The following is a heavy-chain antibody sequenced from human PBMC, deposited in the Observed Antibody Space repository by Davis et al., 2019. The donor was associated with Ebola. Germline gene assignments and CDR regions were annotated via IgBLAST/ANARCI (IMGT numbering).Heavy chain of an antibody. CDR1: GFTFSSYA. Sequence: GGSLRLSCAASGFTFSSYAMHWVRQAPGKGLEWVSGISWNSGSIGYADSVKGRFTISRDNAKNSLYLQMNSLRAEDTALYYCAKDRLMVVYASYGMDVWGQGTTVTVSS. J-gene: IGHJ6*02. V-gene: IGHV3-9*01. CDR3: AKDRLMVVYASYGMDV. D-gene: IGHD2-8*02. CDR2: ISWNSGSI.